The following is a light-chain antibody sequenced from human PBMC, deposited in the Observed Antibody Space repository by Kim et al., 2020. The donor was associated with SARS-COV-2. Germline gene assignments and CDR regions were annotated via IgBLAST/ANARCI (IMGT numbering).Light chain of an antibody. Sequence: GQRVTISCSGSSSNIGSDYAYWYQQLPGTAPKVLIYRNNQRPSGVPDRFSGSKSDTSASLAISGLRSEDEGDYYCASWDDSLRGLVFGGGTQLTVL. J-gene: IGLJ2*01. V-gene: IGLV1-47*01. CDR2: RNN. CDR3: ASWDDSLRGLV. CDR1: SSNIGSDY.